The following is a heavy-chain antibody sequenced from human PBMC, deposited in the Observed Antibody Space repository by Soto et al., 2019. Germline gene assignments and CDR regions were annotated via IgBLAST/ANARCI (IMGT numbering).Heavy chain of an antibody. CDR1: GVTFSSYV. V-gene: IGHV1-69*06. J-gene: IGHJ5*02. CDR3: ARDLGGCSGGSCRYNWFDP. Sequence: ASVKVSCKASGVTFSSYVISWVRQAPGQGPEWMGGIIPMYGTVNYAQKFQDRVTIIADTSTSTAYMELSSLRSEDTAVYYCARDLGGCSGGSCRYNWFDPWGQGTLVTVSS. D-gene: IGHD2-15*01. CDR2: IIPMYGTV.